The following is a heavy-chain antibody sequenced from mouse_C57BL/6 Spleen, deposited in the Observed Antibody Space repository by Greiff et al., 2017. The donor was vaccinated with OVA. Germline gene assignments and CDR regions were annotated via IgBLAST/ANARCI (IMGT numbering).Heavy chain of an antibody. CDR1: GYTFTSYW. Sequence: QVQLQQPGAELVMPGASVKLSCKASGYTFTSYWMHWVKQRPGQGLEWIGEIDPSDSYTNYNQKFKGKSTLTVDKSSSTAYMQLSSLTSEDSAVYYCAKQGKFYAMDYWGQGTSVTVSS. CDR2: IDPSDSYT. J-gene: IGHJ4*01. V-gene: IGHV1-69*01. D-gene: IGHD2-1*01. CDR3: AKQGKFYAMDY.